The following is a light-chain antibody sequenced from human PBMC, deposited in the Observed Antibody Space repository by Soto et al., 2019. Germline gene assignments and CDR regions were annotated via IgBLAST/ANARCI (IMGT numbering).Light chain of an antibody. Sequence: QSVLAQPPSVSGAPGQRVTISCTGSSSNIGADYDVHWYQQRPGTAPKLLIFGNNNRPSGVPDRFSGSKSGTSASLAITGLQAEDEGDYHCQSYDSTLSARYVFGPGTKVTVL. CDR2: GNN. V-gene: IGLV1-40*01. CDR3: QSYDSTLSARYV. J-gene: IGLJ1*01. CDR1: SSNIGADYD.